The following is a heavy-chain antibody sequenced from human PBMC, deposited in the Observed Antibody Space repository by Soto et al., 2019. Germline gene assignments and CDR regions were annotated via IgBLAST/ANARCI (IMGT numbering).Heavy chain of an antibody. Sequence: LRLSCAASGFTLSNYAMSWVRQAPGKGLEWVSSISGSGENTYYADSVKSRFTISRDNSKNTLYLQMNSLRAEDTALYYCAIDKTEQQLVHEYFQHWGQGTRVTVSS. CDR1: GFTLSNYA. V-gene: IGHV3-23*01. D-gene: IGHD6-13*01. CDR2: ISGSGENT. CDR3: AIDKTEQQLVHEYFQH. J-gene: IGHJ1*01.